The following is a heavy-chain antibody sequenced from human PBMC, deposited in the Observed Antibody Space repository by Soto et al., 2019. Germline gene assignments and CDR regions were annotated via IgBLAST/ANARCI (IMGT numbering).Heavy chain of an antibody. CDR3: ARGQSSGWYSPTSRQYFQH. CDR1: GGSFSGYY. CDR2: INHSGST. D-gene: IGHD6-19*01. Sequence: QVQLQQWGAGLLKPSETLSLTCAVYGGSFSGYYWSWIRQPPGKGLEWIGEINHSGSTNYNPSLKTRVTISVDTSKNQFSLKLSSVAAADTAVYYCARGQSSGWYSPTSRQYFQHWGQGTLVTVSS. V-gene: IGHV4-34*01. J-gene: IGHJ1*01.